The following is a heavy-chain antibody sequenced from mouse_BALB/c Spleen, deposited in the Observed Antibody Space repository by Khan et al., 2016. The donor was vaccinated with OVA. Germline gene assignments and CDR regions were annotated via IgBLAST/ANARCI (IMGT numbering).Heavy chain of an antibody. CDR3: ARKYCYGYAVDY. CDR1: GYSITTNYA. Sequence: VQLKESGPGLVKPSQSLSLTCTVTGYSITTNYAWDWIRQFPGNKLEWMGYISYSGSTSYNPSLKSRISITRDTSKNQFFLQLNSVTTEDTATCCCARKYCYGYAVDYWGQGTSVTVSS. CDR2: ISYSGST. J-gene: IGHJ4*01. V-gene: IGHV3-2*02. D-gene: IGHD1-1*01.